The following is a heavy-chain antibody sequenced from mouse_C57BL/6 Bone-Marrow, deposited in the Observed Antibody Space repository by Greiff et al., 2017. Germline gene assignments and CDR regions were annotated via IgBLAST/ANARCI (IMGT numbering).Heavy chain of an antibody. J-gene: IGHJ2*01. CDR2: IYPRDGST. CDR1: GYTFTSYD. D-gene: IGHD6-1*01. V-gene: IGHV1-85*01. Sequence: LVESGPELVKPGASVKLSCKASGYTFTSYDINWVKQRPGQGLEWIGWIYPRDGSTKYNEKFKGKATLTVDTSSSTAYMELHSLTSEDSAVYFCARSGSYPLFDYWGQGTTLTVSS. CDR3: ARSGSYPLFDY.